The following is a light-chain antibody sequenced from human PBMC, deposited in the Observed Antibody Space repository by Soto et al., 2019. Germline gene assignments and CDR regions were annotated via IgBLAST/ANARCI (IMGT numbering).Light chain of an antibody. V-gene: IGKV3-20*01. CDR2: GAS. Sequence: EIVLTQSPGTLSLSPGERATLSCRASQSVSSSYIGWYQQKSGQAPRLLIYGASNRATGIPDRFSGSGFGTDFTLTISRLAPDDFAVYYCQQYATSGTFGQGTKVEIK. CDR3: QQYATSGT. J-gene: IGKJ1*01. CDR1: QSVSSSY.